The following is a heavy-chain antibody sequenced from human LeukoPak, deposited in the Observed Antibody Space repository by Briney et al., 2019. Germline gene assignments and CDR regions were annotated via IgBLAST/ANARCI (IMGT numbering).Heavy chain of an antibody. V-gene: IGHV4-4*07. D-gene: IGHD2-15*01. CDR3: ARDGLGSRPLDY. J-gene: IGHJ4*02. CDR2: ISGSGST. Sequence: SETLSLTCSVSGDSISYFYWSWIRQAAGKGLEWIGRISGSGSTDYNASLKSRVTMSVDTSKNQFSLKLSSVTAADTAVYYCARDGLGSRPLDYWGQGTLVTVSS. CDR1: GDSISYFY.